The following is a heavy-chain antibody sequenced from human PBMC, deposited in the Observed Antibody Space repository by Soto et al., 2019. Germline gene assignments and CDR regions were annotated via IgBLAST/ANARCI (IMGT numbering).Heavy chain of an antibody. CDR1: GGSISSGGYY. CDR2: IYYSGST. D-gene: IGHD3-3*01. Sequence: SETLSLTCTVSGGSISSGGYYWSWIRQHPGKGLEWIGYIYYSGSTYYNPSLKSRVTISVDTSKNQFSLKLSSVTAADTAVYYCARGRFLERLFARAYYGMDVWGQGTTVTVSS. V-gene: IGHV4-31*03. CDR3: ARGRFLERLFARAYYGMDV. J-gene: IGHJ6*02.